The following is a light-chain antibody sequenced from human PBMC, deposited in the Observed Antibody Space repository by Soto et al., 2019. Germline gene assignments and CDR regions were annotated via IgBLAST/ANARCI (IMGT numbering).Light chain of an antibody. Sequence: HCARTHAPSATRAPGQAVTISLTGKSSDIGGYNYVSWYQQHPGKAPKLMIYEVNKRPSGVPDRFSGSKSGNTASLTVSGLQAEDEADYYCSSYAGNYNFFYVFGTGTKVTVL. CDR1: SSDIGGYNY. V-gene: IGLV2-8*01. J-gene: IGLJ1*01. CDR2: EVN. CDR3: SSYAGNYNFFYV.